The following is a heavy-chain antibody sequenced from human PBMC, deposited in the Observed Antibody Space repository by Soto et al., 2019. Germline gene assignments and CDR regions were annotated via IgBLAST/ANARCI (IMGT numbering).Heavy chain of an antibody. CDR1: GFTFSSYS. CDR3: AREPYGGYGHFDH. Sequence: PGGSLRLSCAASGFTFSSYSMHWVRQAPGQGLVWVSCISSSRSTTNYADSVKGRFTISRDNAKDTLDLQMNSLRAEDTAVYYCAREPYGGYGHFDHWGQGTLVTVSS. J-gene: IGHJ4*02. D-gene: IGHD5-12*01. CDR2: ISSSRSTT. V-gene: IGHV3-74*01.